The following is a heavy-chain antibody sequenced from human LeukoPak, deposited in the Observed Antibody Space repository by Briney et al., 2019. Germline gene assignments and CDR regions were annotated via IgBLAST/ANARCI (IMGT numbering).Heavy chain of an antibody. J-gene: IGHJ4*02. V-gene: IGHV3-23*01. CDR1: GFTFNNYA. D-gene: IGHD2-15*01. CDR2: ISGSDAGT. Sequence: GGSLRLSCAASGFTFNNYAMSWVRQAPGKGLEWVSAISGSDAGTFYADSVKGRFTISRDNSKNTLYLQMNSLRAVDAAVYYCVKAPLGRCTGVICYYIDYWGQGTLVTVSS. CDR3: VKAPLGRCTGVICYYIDY.